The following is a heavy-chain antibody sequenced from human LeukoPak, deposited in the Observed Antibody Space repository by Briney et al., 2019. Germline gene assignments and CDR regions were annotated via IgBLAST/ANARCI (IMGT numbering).Heavy chain of an antibody. CDR2: IYYSGST. V-gene: IGHV4-39*01. Sequence: SETLSLTCTVPAGPISSSSYYWGWIRQPPGKGLEWIGSIYYSGSTYYNPSLKSRVTISVDTSKNQFSLKLSSVTAADTAVYYCARRRWELLDYWGQGTLVTVSS. CDR1: AGPISSSSYY. J-gene: IGHJ4*02. D-gene: IGHD1-26*01. CDR3: ARRRWELLDY.